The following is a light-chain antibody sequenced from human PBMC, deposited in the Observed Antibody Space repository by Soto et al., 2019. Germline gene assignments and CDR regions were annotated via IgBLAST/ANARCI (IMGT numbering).Light chain of an antibody. CDR2: YDS. Sequence: SYELTQPPSVSVATGKKARISCARTDIGSKSVHWYQQKPGQAPVLVIYYDSARPSGIPERFSGSNAGNTATLTISTVESGDEGDYYCQVWDRRSDDHVVFGGRTKLTVL. J-gene: IGLJ2*01. V-gene: IGLV3-21*04. CDR1: DIGSKS. CDR3: QVWDRRSDDHVV.